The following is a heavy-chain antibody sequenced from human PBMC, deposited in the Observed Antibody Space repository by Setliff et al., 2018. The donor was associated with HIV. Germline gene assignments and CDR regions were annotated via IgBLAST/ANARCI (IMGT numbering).Heavy chain of an antibody. J-gene: IGHJ4*02. CDR3: ARGPTRFYFDY. D-gene: IGHD1-1*01. CDR1: GASISSHY. CDR2: IYSTGST. V-gene: IGHV4-59*11. Sequence: SETLSLTCTVSGASISSHYWSWIRQSPGKELEWIGYIYSTGSTNYNPSLQSRVSISMDASKNKFSLKLTSVTAADTAVYYCARGPTRFYFDYWGQGTLVTVSS.